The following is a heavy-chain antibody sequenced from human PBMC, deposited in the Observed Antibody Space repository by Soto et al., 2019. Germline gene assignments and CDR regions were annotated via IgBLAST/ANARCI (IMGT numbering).Heavy chain of an antibody. Sequence: SETLSLTCTVSGGSISNYYWSWIRQPPGKGLEWIGYIYYSGSTNYNPSLKSRVTISVDTSKSQFSLTLSSVTAADTAVYYCATIRSGYDYYFDYWGQGTPVTVSS. CDR2: IYYSGST. CDR3: ATIRSGYDYYFDY. V-gene: IGHV4-59*08. CDR1: GGSISNYY. J-gene: IGHJ4*02. D-gene: IGHD5-12*01.